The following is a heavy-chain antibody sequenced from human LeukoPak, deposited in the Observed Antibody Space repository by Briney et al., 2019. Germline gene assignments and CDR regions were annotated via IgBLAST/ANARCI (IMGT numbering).Heavy chain of an antibody. D-gene: IGHD6-13*01. Sequence: GGSLRLSCAASGFTFSSYSMNWVRQAPGKGPGWVSSISSSSSYIYYADSVKGRFTISRDNAKNSLYLQMNSLRAEDAAVYYCARPDEQQLVRDAFDIWGQGTMVTVSS. CDR3: ARPDEQQLVRDAFDI. CDR2: ISSSSSYI. J-gene: IGHJ3*02. V-gene: IGHV3-21*01. CDR1: GFTFSSYS.